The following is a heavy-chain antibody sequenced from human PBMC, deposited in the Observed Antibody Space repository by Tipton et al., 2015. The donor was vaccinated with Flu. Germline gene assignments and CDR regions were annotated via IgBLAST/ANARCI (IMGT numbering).Heavy chain of an antibody. J-gene: IGHJ1*01. D-gene: IGHD2-2*02. CDR1: EFIFSTSW. CDR3: AREGGYCNSATCYKYFQH. Sequence: SLRLSCAASEFIFSTSWMHWVRQAPGKGLEWVSRINSDGSSTTYADSVKGRFRVSRDNAKDTLYLQMNSLRADDTAVYYCAREGGYCNSATCYKYFQHWGQGTLVTVYS. CDR2: INSDGSST. V-gene: IGHV3-74*01.